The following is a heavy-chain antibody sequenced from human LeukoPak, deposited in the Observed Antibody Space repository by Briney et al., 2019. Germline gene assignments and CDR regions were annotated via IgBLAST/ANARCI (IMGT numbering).Heavy chain of an antibody. CDR1: GFTFSSYA. D-gene: IGHD3-9*01. V-gene: IGHV3-23*01. J-gene: IGHJ4*02. CDR2: ISGSGGST. CDR3: ARDGLYPDGDDFDSETFDY. Sequence: GGSLRLSCAASGFTFSSYAMSWVRQAPGKGLEWVSAISGSGGSTYYADSVKGRFTISRDNSKNTLYLQMNTLRIDDTAVYYCARDGLYPDGDDFDSETFDYWGQGTLVTVSS.